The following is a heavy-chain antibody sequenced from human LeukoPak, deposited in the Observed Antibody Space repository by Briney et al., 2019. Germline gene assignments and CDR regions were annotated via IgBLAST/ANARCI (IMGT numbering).Heavy chain of an antibody. D-gene: IGHD3-10*01. J-gene: IGHJ6*03. CDR2: FYYSGST. Sequence: PSETLSLTCTVSGGSISSYHWSWIRQPPGKGLEWIGFFYYSGSTNYNPSLKSRVTISVDTSKNQFSLKLSSVTAAGTAVYYCARAPYGSATNNYYMDVWGKGTTVTVSS. CDR1: GGSISSYH. CDR3: ARAPYGSATNNYYMDV. V-gene: IGHV4-59*01.